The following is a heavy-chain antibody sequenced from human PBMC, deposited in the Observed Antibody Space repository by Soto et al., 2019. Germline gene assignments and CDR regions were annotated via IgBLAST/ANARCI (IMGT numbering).Heavy chain of an antibody. CDR1: GFTFSDYY. CDR3: ARRVDYYDSIGYYYGGEAFDY. D-gene: IGHD3-22*01. CDR2: ISSSSSYT. J-gene: IGHJ4*02. V-gene: IGHV3-11*06. Sequence: QVQLVESGGGLVKPGGSLRLSCAASGFTFSDYYMSWIRQAPGKGLEWVSYISSSSSYTNYADSVKGRFTISRDNAKNSLYLQMNSLRAEDTAVYYCARRVDYYDSIGYYYGGEAFDYWGQGTLVTVSS.